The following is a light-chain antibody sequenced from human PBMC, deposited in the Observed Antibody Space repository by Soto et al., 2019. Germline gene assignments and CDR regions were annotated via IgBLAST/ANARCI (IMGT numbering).Light chain of an antibody. V-gene: IGKV1-12*01. CDR1: QPIDTW. CDR2: AAS. CDR3: QQANSFPLT. Sequence: DIQMTQSPSSVSVSVGDKVTITCRASQPIDTWLAWYQQKPGQAPALLIYAASTLETGVPSRFSGGGSGTVFTLTITGLQPEDFATYYCQQANSFPLTFGGATKVEIK. J-gene: IGKJ4*01.